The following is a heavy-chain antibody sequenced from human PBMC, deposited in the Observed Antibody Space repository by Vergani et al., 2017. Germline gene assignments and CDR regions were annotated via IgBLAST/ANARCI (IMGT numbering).Heavy chain of an antibody. Sequence: QVQLVQSGAEVKKPGASVRVFCKSSGYTFKHYSIHWVRQAPGQGLEWMGWINSNTGATGSSQKFQGRVTMTRDSSIDTSYLEVSRLTFDDTAVYHCARVFRALDFWGQGTLVIVSS. V-gene: IGHV1-2*02. CDR1: GYTFKHYS. J-gene: IGHJ4*02. CDR2: INSNTGAT. CDR3: ARVFRALDF. D-gene: IGHD5-24*01.